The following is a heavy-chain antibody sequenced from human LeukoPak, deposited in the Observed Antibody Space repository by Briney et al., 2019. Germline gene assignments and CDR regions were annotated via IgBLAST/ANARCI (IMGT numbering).Heavy chain of an antibody. D-gene: IGHD3-10*01. Sequence: GESLKISCKGSGYSFTSYWIGWVRQMPGKGLEWMGIIYPGDSDTRYSPSFQGQVTISADKSISTAYLQWSSLKASDTAMYYCARLAMAYCYGSGSYHCDYWGQGTLVTVSS. CDR1: GYSFTSYW. CDR2: IYPGDSDT. CDR3: ARLAMAYCYGSGSYHCDY. J-gene: IGHJ4*02. V-gene: IGHV5-51*01.